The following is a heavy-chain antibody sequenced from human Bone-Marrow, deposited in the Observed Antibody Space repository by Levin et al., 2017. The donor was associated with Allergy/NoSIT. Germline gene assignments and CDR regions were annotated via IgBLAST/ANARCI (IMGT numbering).Heavy chain of an antibody. J-gene: IGHJ6*02. CDR2: IKKDGSQK. Sequence: GESLKISCVVSGFTISSYWMSWVRQAPGKGLEWVAKIKKDGSQKYYVDSVKGRFTISRDNANNSLYLQMNSLRADDTAVYYCVNWGSYWGQGTTVTVSS. D-gene: IGHD3-16*01. V-gene: IGHV3-7*02. CDR1: GFTISSYW. CDR3: VNWGSY.